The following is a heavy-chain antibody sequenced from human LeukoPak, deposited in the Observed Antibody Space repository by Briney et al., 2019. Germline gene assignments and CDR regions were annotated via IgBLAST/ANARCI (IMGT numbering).Heavy chain of an antibody. CDR1: GFTFISYT. J-gene: IGHJ5*02. CDR2: ITGSGGST. CDR3: AKKLVMGPTGGFDP. Sequence: GGSLRLSCAASGFTFISYTMGWVRQAPGKGLEWVSTITGSGGSTSYADSVKGRFTISRDNSRSTLFLQMNSMRAEDTAVYYCAKKLVMGPTGGFDPWGQGTLVTASS. D-gene: IGHD1-26*01. V-gene: IGHV3-23*01.